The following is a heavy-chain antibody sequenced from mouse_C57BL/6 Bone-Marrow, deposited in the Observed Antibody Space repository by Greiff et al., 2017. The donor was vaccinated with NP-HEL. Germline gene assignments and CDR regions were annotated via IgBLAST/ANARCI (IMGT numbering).Heavy chain of an antibody. J-gene: IGHJ4*01. V-gene: IGHV1-74*01. CDR3: ASGVVAPYYAMDY. CDR1: GYTFTSYW. D-gene: IGHD1-1*01. CDR2: IHPSDSDP. Sequence: VHLVESGAELVKPGASVKVSCKASGYTFTSYWMHWVKQRPGQGLEWIGRIHPSDSDPNYNQKFKGKATLTVDKSSSTAYMQLSSLTSEDSAVDYGASGVVAPYYAMDYWGQGTAVTVSS.